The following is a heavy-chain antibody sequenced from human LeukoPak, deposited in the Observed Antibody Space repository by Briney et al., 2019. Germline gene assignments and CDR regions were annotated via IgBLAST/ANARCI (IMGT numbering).Heavy chain of an antibody. CDR3: ARHEWQQLVKFDY. Sequence: SETLSLTCTVSGGSISSSSYYWAWIRQPPGKGLEWIGTIYYSGSTYYNPSLKGRVTISVDTSKNQFSLKVSSVTAADTAVYYCARHEWQQLVKFDYWGQGALVTVSS. CDR2: IYYSGST. D-gene: IGHD6-13*01. V-gene: IGHV4-39*01. CDR1: GGSISSSSYY. J-gene: IGHJ4*02.